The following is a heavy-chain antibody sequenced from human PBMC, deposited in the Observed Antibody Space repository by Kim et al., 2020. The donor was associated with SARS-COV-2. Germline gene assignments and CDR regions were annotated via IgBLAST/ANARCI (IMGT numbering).Heavy chain of an antibody. D-gene: IGHD3-9*01. CDR2: IYSGGST. V-gene: IGHV3-53*04. CDR1: GFTVSSNY. CDR3: ARDGYDILTGYLR. J-gene: IGHJ4*02. Sequence: LSLTCAASGFTVSSNYMSWVRQAPGKGLEWVSVIYSGGSTYYADSVKGRFTISRHNSKNTLYLQMNSLRAEDTAVYYCARDGYDILTGYLRWGQGTLVTVSS.